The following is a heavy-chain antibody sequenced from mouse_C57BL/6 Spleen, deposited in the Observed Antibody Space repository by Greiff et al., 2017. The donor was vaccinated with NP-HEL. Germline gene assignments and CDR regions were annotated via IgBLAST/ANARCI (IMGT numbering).Heavy chain of an antibody. D-gene: IGHD1-1*01. CDR2: ISYDGSN. V-gene: IGHV3-6*01. CDR3: ARDPEYYGRSYDWYFDV. J-gene: IGHJ1*03. Sequence: EVQLQQSGPGLVKPSQSLSLTCSVTGYSITSGYYWNWIRQFPGNKLEWMGYISYDGSNNYNPSLKNRISITRDTSKNQFFLKLNSVTTEDTATYYCARDPEYYGRSYDWYFDVWGTGTTVTVSS. CDR1: GYSITSGYY.